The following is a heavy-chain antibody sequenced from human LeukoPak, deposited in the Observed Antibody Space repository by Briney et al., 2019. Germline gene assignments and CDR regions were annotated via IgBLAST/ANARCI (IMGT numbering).Heavy chain of an antibody. CDR3: VRQNLLVATSNPTFDY. CDR1: GGSISRSSYY. J-gene: IGHJ4*02. V-gene: IGHV4-39*01. CDR2: FYYGGST. D-gene: IGHD5-12*01. Sequence: SETLSLTCTVSGGSISRSSYYWGWIRQPPGKGLEWVGCFYYGGSTYYNPSLKSRVTISVGTSKNQFSLKLNSVTAADTAVYYCVRQNLLVATSNPTFDYWGQGTLVTVSS.